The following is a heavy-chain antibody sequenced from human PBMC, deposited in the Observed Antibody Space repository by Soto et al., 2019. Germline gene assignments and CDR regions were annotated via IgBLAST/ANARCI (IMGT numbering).Heavy chain of an antibody. D-gene: IGHD3-3*01. CDR1: GYTFTGYY. CDR3: ASGGATSFGVVHYYYYGMDV. CDR2: INPNSGGT. J-gene: IGHJ6*02. V-gene: IGHV1-2*02. Sequence: QVQLVQSGAEVKKPGASVKVSCKASGYTFTGYYMHWVRQAPGQGLEWMGWINPNSGGTNYAQKFHGRVTMTTDASISTADMELSRLRSDDTAVYYCASGGATSFGVVHYYYYGMDVWSQGTTVTVSS.